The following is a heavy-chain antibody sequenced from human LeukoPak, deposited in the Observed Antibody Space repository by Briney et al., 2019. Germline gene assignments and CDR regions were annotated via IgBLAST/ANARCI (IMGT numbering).Heavy chain of an antibody. J-gene: IGHJ2*01. D-gene: IGHD4-17*01. CDR3: ARGGPKTVTTSWYFDL. CDR1: GFTFSSYA. Sequence: PGGSLRLSCAASGFTFSSYAMHWVRQAPGKGLEWVAVISYDGSNKYYADSVKGRFTISRDNSKNTLYLQMNSLRAEDTAMYYCARGGPKTVTTSWYFDLWGRGTLVTVSS. V-gene: IGHV3-30-3*01. CDR2: ISYDGSNK.